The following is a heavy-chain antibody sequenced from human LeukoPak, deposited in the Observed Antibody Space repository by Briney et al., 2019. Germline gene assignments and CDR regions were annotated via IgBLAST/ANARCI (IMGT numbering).Heavy chain of an antibody. CDR2: IYYSGST. CDR1: GGSISSYY. CDR3: ARVAKYYYYYMDV. Sequence: SETLSLTCTVSGGSISSYYWSWIRQPPGKGLEWMGYIYYSGSTNYNPSLKSRVTISVDTSKNQFSLKLSSVTAADTAVYYCARVAKYYYYYMDVWGKGTTVTVSS. V-gene: IGHV4-59*01. J-gene: IGHJ6*03.